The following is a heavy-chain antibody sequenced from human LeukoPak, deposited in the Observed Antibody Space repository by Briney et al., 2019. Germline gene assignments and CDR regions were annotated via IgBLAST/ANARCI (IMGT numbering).Heavy chain of an antibody. V-gene: IGHV3-30*18. CDR1: GFTFSSYG. CDR3: AKGRLRGDYFDY. CDR2: ISYDGSNK. Sequence: PGRSLRPSCAASGFTFSSYGIHWVRQAPGKGLEWVAVISYDGSNKYYADSVKGRFTISRDNSKNTLYLQMNSLRGEDTAVYYCAKGRLRGDYFDYWGQGTLVTVSS. D-gene: IGHD4-17*01. J-gene: IGHJ4*02.